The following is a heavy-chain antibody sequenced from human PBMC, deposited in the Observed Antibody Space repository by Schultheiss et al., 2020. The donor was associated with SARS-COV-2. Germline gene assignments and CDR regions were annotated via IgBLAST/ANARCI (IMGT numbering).Heavy chain of an antibody. J-gene: IGHJ4*02. CDR3: ARRILDYYGSGSYRYFDY. CDR1: GYSISSGYY. D-gene: IGHD3-10*01. V-gene: IGHV4-38-2*02. CDR2: IYHSGST. Sequence: SQTLSLTCTVSGYSISSGYYWGWIRQPPGKGLEWIGSIYHSGSTYYNPSLKSRVTISVDTSKNQFSLKLSSVTAADTAVYYCARRILDYYGSGSYRYFDYWGQGTLVTVSS.